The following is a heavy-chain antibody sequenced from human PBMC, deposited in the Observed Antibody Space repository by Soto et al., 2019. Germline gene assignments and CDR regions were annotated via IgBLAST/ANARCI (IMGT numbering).Heavy chain of an antibody. CDR2: ISSSSSYI. V-gene: IGHV3-21*01. D-gene: IGHD6-13*01. Sequence: GESLKISCAASGFTFSSYSMNWVRQAPGKGLEWVSSISSSSSYIYYADSVKGRFTISRDNAKNSLYLQMNSLRAEDTAVYYCARDQGSSWYDYWGQGTLVTVSS. J-gene: IGHJ4*02. CDR1: GFTFSSYS. CDR3: ARDQGSSWYDY.